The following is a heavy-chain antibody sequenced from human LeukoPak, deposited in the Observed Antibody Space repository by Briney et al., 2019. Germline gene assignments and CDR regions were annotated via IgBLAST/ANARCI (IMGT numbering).Heavy chain of an antibody. CDR1: GGSLSGYY. V-gene: IGHV4-34*12. CDR2: VFYTGTT. Sequence: SSETLSLTCAVYGGSLSGYYWSWIRQPPGKRLEWLGSVFYTGTTYCNPSLKSRVTISVDTSKTQFSLRLSSVTATDTAVYYCARSNGTWRYFFDSWGQGTLVTVSS. D-gene: IGHD1-14*01. CDR3: ARSNGTWRYFFDS. J-gene: IGHJ4*02.